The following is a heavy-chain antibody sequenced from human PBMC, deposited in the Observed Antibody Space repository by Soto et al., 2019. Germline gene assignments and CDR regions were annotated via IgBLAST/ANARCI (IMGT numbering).Heavy chain of an antibody. CDR3: ARDRMGGDFDVGGGYYDFDF. D-gene: IGHD3-3*01. J-gene: IGHJ3*01. CDR1: GCTFTSYD. V-gene: IGHV1-18*04. Sequence: AALKVSCNASGCTFTSYDISWVRQAPGQGLEGMGGIIAYNGTTNYAQKFQGRVTITTDESTSTAYMELRSLRSDDTAVYYCARDRMGGDFDVGGGYYDFDFWGQGTMVTVSS. CDR2: IIAYNGTT.